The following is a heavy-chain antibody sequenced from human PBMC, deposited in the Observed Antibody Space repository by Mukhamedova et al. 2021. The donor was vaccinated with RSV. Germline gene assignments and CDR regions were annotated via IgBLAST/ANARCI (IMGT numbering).Heavy chain of an antibody. V-gene: IGHV4-34*01. CDR3: ARVPVPLYCSSTSCSYFDY. Sequence: NTNYNPSLKSRVTISVDTSKNQFSLKLSSVTAADTAVYYCARVPVPLYCSSTSCSYFDYLGQGTLVTVSS. D-gene: IGHD2-2*01. CDR2: NT. J-gene: IGHJ4*02.